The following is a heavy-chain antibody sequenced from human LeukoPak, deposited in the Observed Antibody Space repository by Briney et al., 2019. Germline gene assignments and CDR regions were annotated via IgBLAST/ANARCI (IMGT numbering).Heavy chain of an antibody. CDR1: GFTFSSYA. V-gene: IGHV3-23*01. D-gene: IGHD6-13*01. Sequence: GRSLRLSCAASGFTFSSYAMSWVRQAPGNGLEWFSAISGSGGSTYYADSVKCRFTISRDNSKNTLYLQMNSLRAEDTAVYYCAHEAASETGAFDIWGQGTMVTVSS. J-gene: IGHJ3*02. CDR2: ISGSGGST. CDR3: AHEAASETGAFDI.